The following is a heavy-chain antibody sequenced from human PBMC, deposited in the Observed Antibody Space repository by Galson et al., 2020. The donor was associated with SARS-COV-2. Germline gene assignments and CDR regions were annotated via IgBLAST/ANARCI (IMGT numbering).Heavy chain of an antibody. CDR3: ARGGEWELPYYFDY. D-gene: IGHD1-26*01. CDR2: ISSDGSNS. Sequence: SLKISFASSGFTFRNYVMHWVLQAPGKGPEWVAVISSDGSNSFYADSLKGRFTISRDNSKSTLYLQMNSLRAEDTAVYYCARGGEWELPYYFDYWGQGTLVTVSS. V-gene: IGHV3-30*04. J-gene: IGHJ4*02. CDR1: GFTFRNYV.